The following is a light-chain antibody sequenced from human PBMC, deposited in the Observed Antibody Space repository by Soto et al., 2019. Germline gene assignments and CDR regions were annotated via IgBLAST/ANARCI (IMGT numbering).Light chain of an antibody. J-gene: IGKJ1*01. CDR3: QQYNSYGT. Sequence: DIQITQSPSTLSASVGDRITITCRASQSISSWLAWYQQKPGKAPKLLIYDASSLESGVPSRFSGSGSGTEFTLTISSLQPDDFATYYCQQYNSYGTFGQGTKVDI. CDR2: DAS. V-gene: IGKV1-5*01. CDR1: QSISSW.